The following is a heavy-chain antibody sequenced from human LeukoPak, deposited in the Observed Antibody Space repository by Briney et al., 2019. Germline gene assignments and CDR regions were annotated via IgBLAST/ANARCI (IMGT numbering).Heavy chain of an antibody. CDR1: GFTFSSYS. Sequence: GGSLRLSCAASGFTFSSYSMNWVRQAPGKGLEWVSSISSSSSYIYYADPVKGRFTISRDNAKNSLYLQMNSLRAEDTAVYYCARGFQTTVSYWGQGTLVTVSS. CDR3: ARGFQTTVSY. D-gene: IGHD4-11*01. V-gene: IGHV3-21*01. J-gene: IGHJ4*02. CDR2: ISSSSSYI.